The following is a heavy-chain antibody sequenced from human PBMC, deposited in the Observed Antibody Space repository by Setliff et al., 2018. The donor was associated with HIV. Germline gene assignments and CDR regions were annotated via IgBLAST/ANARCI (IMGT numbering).Heavy chain of an antibody. J-gene: IGHJ3*02. D-gene: IGHD2-8*01. V-gene: IGHV1-2*06. CDR3: ATKVYCTNGVCLDAFDI. Sequence: GASVKVSCKASGYTFSGYYLHWVRQAPGQGLQWMGRINPKSGGTHYAQKFQGRVTMTRDTSISTAYMELSRLRSDDTPVYYCATKVYCTNGVCLDAFDIWGQGTMVTVS. CDR1: GYTFSGYY. CDR2: INPKSGGT.